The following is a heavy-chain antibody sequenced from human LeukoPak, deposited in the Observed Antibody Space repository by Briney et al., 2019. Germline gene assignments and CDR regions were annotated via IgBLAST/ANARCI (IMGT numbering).Heavy chain of an antibody. CDR1: GYTFTSYD. CDR3: VTGGSIAARLAY. CDR2: MNPNSGNT. V-gene: IGHV1-8*01. Sequence: ASVKVSCKASGYTFTSYDINCVRQATGQGLEWMGWMNPNSGNTGYAQKFQGRVTMTRNTSISTAYMELSSLRSEDTAVYYCVTGGSIAARLAYWGQGTLVTVSS. D-gene: IGHD6-6*01. J-gene: IGHJ4*02.